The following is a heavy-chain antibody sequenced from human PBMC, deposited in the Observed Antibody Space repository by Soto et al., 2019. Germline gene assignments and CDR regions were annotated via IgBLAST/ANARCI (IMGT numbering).Heavy chain of an antibody. D-gene: IGHD5-12*01. CDR3: ANPVDIVATRLLDY. CDR2: ITNSGGST. Sequence: EVQLLESGGGLVQPGGSLRLSCAASGFTFSSYAMSWVRQAPGKGLEWISAITNSGGSTYYADSVKGRFTISRDNSKNTLYLQMNSLRAEDTAVYYCANPVDIVATRLLDYWGQGTLVTVSS. V-gene: IGHV3-23*01. J-gene: IGHJ4*02. CDR1: GFTFSSYA.